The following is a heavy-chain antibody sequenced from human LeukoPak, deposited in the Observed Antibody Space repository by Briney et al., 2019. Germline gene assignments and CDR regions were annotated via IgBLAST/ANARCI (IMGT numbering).Heavy chain of an antibody. CDR3: ARDNRVTIFGVVIPHGP. Sequence: SVKVSCKASGGTFSSYAISWVRQAPGQGLEWMGGIIPIFGTANYAQKFQGRVTITADESTSTAYMELSSLRSEDTAVYYCARDNRVTIFGVVIPHGPWGQGTLVTVSS. CDR2: IIPIFGTA. V-gene: IGHV1-69*01. J-gene: IGHJ5*02. D-gene: IGHD3-3*01. CDR1: GGTFSSYA.